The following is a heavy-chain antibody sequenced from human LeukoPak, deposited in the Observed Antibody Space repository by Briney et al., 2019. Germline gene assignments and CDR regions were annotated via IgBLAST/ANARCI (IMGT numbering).Heavy chain of an antibody. CDR3: ARDRRGAYGDYAISY. CDR1: GYTFTGYY. D-gene: IGHD4-17*01. V-gene: IGHV1-2*02. Sequence: ASVKVSCKASGYTFTGYYMHWVRQAPGQGLEWMGWINPNSGGTNYAQKFHGRVTMTRDTSISTAYMELSRLTSDDTAVYYCARDRRGAYGDYAISYWGQGTLVTVSS. CDR2: INPNSGGT. J-gene: IGHJ4*02.